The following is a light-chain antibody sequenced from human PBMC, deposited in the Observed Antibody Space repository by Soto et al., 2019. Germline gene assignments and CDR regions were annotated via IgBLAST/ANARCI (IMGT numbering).Light chain of an antibody. Sequence: DIVMTQSPDSLAVSLGERATINCKSSQSVLYSSNNKNYLVWYQQKPGQPPKLLIYWASTRESGVPDRFSGSGSWPDFTLTISSLQTEDVAVYYCQQYYSTPLTFGGGTRVEIK. CDR2: WAS. V-gene: IGKV4-1*01. J-gene: IGKJ4*01. CDR3: QQYYSTPLT. CDR1: QSVLYSSNNKNY.